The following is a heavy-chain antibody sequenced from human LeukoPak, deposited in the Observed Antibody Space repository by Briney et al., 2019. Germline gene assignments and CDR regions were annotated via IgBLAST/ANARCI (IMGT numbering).Heavy chain of an antibody. V-gene: IGHV1-18*01. CDR3: ARGGGGGTYYYFGMDV. D-gene: IGHD2-21*01. Sequence: ASVKVSCKASGYTFTSYGISWVRQAPGQGLEWMGWISTYNGNTNYAQNLQCRVTMTSDTSTSTAYMELRSLRSDDTAVYYCARGGGGGTYYYFGMDVWGQGTTVTVSS. CDR2: ISTYNGNT. J-gene: IGHJ6*02. CDR1: GYTFTSYG.